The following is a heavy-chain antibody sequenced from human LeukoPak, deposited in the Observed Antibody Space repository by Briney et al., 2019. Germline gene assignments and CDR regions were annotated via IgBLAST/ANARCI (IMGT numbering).Heavy chain of an antibody. CDR3: ARGGSIVVVPAARDWFDP. CDR2: IYYSGST. CDR1: GDSISSGGYY. D-gene: IGHD2-2*01. J-gene: IGHJ5*02. V-gene: IGHV4-31*03. Sequence: PSETLSLTCTVSGDSISSGGYYWSWIRQHPGKGLEWIGYIYYSGSTYYNPSLKSRVTISVDTSKNQFSLKLSSVTAADTAVYYCARGGSIVVVPAARDWFDPWGQGTLVTVSS.